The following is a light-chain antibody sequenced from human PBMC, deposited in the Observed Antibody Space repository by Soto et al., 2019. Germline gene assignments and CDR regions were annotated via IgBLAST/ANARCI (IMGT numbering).Light chain of an antibody. CDR1: SSDVGGYNY. V-gene: IGLV2-8*01. J-gene: IGLJ1*01. CDR2: EVS. CDR3: SSYAGSTLYV. Sequence: LTQPPSASGSPGQSVTISCTGTSSDVGGYNYVSWYQQHPGKAPKLMIYEVSKRPSGVPDRFSGSKSGNTASLTVSGLQAEDEADYYCSSYAGSTLYVFGTGTKVTVL.